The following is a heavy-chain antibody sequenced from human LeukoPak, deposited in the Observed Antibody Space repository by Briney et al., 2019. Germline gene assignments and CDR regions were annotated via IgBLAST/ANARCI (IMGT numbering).Heavy chain of an antibody. J-gene: IGHJ5*02. V-gene: IGHV1-2*02. CDR3: ARDGFGELLYNWFDP. CDR1: GYTFTNYA. Sequence: ASVKVFCKTSGYTFTNYAMNWVRQAPGQGLEWMGWINPKSGGTKYGQKFQGRVTMTRDTSISTAYMELSRLRSDDTAVYYCARDGFGELLYNWFDPWGQGTLVTVSS. D-gene: IGHD3-10*01. CDR2: INPKSGGT.